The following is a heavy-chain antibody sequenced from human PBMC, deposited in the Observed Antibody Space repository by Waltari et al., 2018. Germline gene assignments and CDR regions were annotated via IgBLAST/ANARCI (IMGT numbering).Heavy chain of an antibody. CDR2: MNPNSGNK. CDR3: ARGAGYSYGDAFDI. CDR1: GYTFTSYD. J-gene: IGHJ3*02. Sequence: QVQLVQSGAEVKKPGASVKVSCKASGYTFTSYDINWERQATGQGLEWMGWMNPNSGNKGYAQKFQGRVTMTRNTSISTAYMELSSLRSEDTAVYYCARGAGYSYGDAFDIWGQGTMVTVSS. D-gene: IGHD5-18*01. V-gene: IGHV1-8*01.